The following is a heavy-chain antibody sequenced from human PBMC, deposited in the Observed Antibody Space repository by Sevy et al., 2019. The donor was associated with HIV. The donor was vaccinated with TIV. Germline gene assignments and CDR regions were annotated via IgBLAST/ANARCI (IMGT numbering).Heavy chain of an antibody. CDR1: GFTFSSYS. Sequence: GGSLRLSCAASGFTFSSYSMNWVRQAPEKGLEWFSFVSGNSGAINYADSVKGRFTISRDNAKNSLYLQMNSLRVDDKAVYYCARDIGGSYTPLDYWGQGTLVTVSS. CDR2: VSGNSGAI. V-gene: IGHV3-48*01. J-gene: IGHJ4*02. D-gene: IGHD3-10*01. CDR3: ARDIGGSYTPLDY.